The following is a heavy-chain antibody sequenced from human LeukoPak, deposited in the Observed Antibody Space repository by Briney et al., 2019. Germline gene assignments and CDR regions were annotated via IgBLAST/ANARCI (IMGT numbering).Heavy chain of an antibody. CDR1: GFTFSSYS. CDR3: ARDSPPGGCSSTSCYSYYYMDV. D-gene: IGHD2-2*01. V-gene: IGHV3-48*04. J-gene: IGHJ6*03. CDR2: ISSSSTTI. Sequence: GGSLRLSCAASGFTFSSYSMNWVRQAPGKGLEWVSYISSSSTTIYYADSVKGRFTISRDNAENSLYLQMNSLRAEDTAVCYCARDSPPGGCSSTSCYSYYYMDVWGKGTTVTVSS.